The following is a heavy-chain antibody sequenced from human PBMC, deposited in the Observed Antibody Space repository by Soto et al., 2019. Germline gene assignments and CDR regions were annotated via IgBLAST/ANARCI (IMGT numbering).Heavy chain of an antibody. CDR3: ARSMFYSDDTNDSPFEY. CDR2: FYYTGSI. CDR1: GGSVSSGNYY. Sequence: QVQLQESGPGLVKPSETLSLTCTVSGGSVSSGNYYWSWIRQPPGKVLEWIGYFYYTGSINYNPSRKSRVTIFIDASKNQFSLRLSSVTAADTAVYYCARSMFYSDDTNDSPFEYWGQGTLVTASS. D-gene: IGHD2-8*01. J-gene: IGHJ4*02. V-gene: IGHV4-61*01.